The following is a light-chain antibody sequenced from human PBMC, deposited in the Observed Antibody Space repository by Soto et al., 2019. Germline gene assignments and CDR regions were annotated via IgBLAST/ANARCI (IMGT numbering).Light chain of an antibody. CDR3: SSYTSSSTPYV. V-gene: IGLV2-14*01. CDR2: DVS. J-gene: IGLJ1*01. Sequence: QSALTQPASGSGSPGQSITISCTGTSSDVGGYNYVSWYQQHPGKAPKLMIYDVSNRPSGVSNRFSGSKSGNTASLTISGLQAEDEADYYCSSYTSSSTPYVFGTGTKLTVL. CDR1: SSDVGGYNY.